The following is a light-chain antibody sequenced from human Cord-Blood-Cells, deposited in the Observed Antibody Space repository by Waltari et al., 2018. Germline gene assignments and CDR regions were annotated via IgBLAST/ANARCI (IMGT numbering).Light chain of an antibody. J-gene: IGLJ2*01. CDR1: KLGDKY. CDR3: QAWDSSTAWDVV. CDR2: QDS. V-gene: IGLV3-1*01. Sequence: SYELTQPPSVSVSPGQTASITCSGDKLGDKYAFWYQQKPGQSPVLVIYQDSKRPSGIPERFSGSNSGNTATLTISGTQAMDEADYYCQAWDSSTAWDVVFGGGTKLTVL.